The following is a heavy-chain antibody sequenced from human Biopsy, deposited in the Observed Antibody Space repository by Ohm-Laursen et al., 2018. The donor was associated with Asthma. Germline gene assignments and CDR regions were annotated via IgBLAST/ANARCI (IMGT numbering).Heavy chain of an antibody. CDR2: LYHSGTT. D-gene: IGHD3-3*01. CDR3: ARIYDYWSGHYGFDP. CDR1: GVSVGTRGCS. Sequence: TLSLTCAVSGVSVGTRGCSWTWIRQTPGRGLEWIGYLYHSGTTYYNPSLRSRVAILEDKSRNQFSLNLKSVTAADTAVYYCARIYDYWSGHYGFDPWGQGTLVTVPS. J-gene: IGHJ5*02. V-gene: IGHV4-30-2*01.